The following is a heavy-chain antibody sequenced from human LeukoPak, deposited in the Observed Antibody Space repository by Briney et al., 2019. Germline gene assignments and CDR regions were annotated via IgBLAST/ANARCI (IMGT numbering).Heavy chain of an antibody. CDR2: ISHSGST. CDR1: IGSFSDYY. D-gene: IGHD2-2*01. Sequence: SETLSLTCAVYIGSFSDYYWSWIRQPPGKGLEWIGEISHSGSTNYNPSFQSRVTISVDTSKNQFSLKLSSVTAADTAVYYCARGRGDGVVVQAAMRFAWFDPWGQGTLVAVSS. CDR3: ARGRGDGVVVQAAMRFAWFDP. V-gene: IGHV4-34*01. J-gene: IGHJ5*02.